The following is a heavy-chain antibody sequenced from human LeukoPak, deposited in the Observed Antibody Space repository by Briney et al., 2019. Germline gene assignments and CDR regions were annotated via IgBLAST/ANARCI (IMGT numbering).Heavy chain of an antibody. V-gene: IGHV5-51*01. Sequence: GESLKISCKGSGYSFTSYWIGWVRQMPGKGLEWMGIIYPGDSDTRYSPSFEGQVTISADKSISTAYLQWSSLKASDTAMYYCARPETAAGREVGYWGQGTLVTVSS. CDR1: GYSFTSYW. CDR3: ARPETAAGREVGY. CDR2: IYPGDSDT. D-gene: IGHD6-13*01. J-gene: IGHJ4*02.